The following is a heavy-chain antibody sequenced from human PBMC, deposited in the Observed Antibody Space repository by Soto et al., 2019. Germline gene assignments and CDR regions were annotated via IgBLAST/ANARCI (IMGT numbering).Heavy chain of an antibody. CDR3: ARAGPRYCIRTSCHTHVDY. D-gene: IGHD2-2*01. J-gene: IGHJ4*02. V-gene: IGHV1-18*01. CDR1: GYTLTSYG. CDR2: ISAYNGNT. Sequence: QVQLVQSGAEVKKPGASVKVSCKASGYTLTSYGVSWVRQAPGQGLEWMGWISAYNGNTNYAQKVQGRVTMTTDTATSTAYMELRSLRSDDTAMYYCARAGPRYCIRTSCHTHVDYWGQGTLVTVSS.